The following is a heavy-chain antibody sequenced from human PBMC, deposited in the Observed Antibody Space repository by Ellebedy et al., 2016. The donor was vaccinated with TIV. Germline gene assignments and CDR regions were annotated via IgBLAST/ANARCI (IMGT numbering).Heavy chain of an antibody. J-gene: IGHJ4*02. CDR1: GFTFSSYS. CDR3: ARDFERQWLASY. Sequence: GGSLRLXXAASGFTFSSYSMNWVRQAPGKGLEWVSYISSSSSTIYYADSVKGRFTISRDNAKNSLYLQMNSLRDEDTAVYYCARDFERQWLASYWGQGTLVTVSS. D-gene: IGHD6-19*01. CDR2: ISSSSSTI. V-gene: IGHV3-48*02.